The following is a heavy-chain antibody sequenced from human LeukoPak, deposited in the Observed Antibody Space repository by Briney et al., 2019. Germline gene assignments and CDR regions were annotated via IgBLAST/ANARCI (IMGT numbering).Heavy chain of an antibody. J-gene: IGHJ1*01. CDR1: GGPISSYY. V-gene: IGHV4-59*01. D-gene: IGHD3-16*02. CDR2: IYYSGST. Sequence: PSETLSLTCTVSGGPISSYYWSWIRQPPGKGLEWIGYIYYSGSTNYNPSLKSRVTISVDTSKNQFSLKLSSVTAADTAVYYCARDYLPYFQHWGQGTLVTVSS. CDR3: ARDYLPYFQH.